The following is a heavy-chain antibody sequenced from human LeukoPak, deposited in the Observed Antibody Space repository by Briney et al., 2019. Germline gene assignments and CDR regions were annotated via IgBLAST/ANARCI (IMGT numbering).Heavy chain of an antibody. CDR3: AKDYYDSSGYYSYYCYYYGMDV. CDR1: GFTFSSYA. D-gene: IGHD3-22*01. CDR2: ISGSGGST. V-gene: IGHV3-23*01. Sequence: GGSLRLSCAASGFTFSSYAMSWVRQAPGKGLEWVSAISGSGGSTYYADSVKGRFTISRDNSKNTLYLQMNSLRAEDTAVYYCAKDYYDSSGYYSYYCYYYGMDVWGQGTTVTVSS. J-gene: IGHJ6*02.